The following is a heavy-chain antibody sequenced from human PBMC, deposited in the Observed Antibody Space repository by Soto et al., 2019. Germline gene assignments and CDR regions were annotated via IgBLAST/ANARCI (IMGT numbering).Heavy chain of an antibody. CDR2: IIPIFGIA. D-gene: IGHD2-2*01. V-gene: IGHV1-69*08. J-gene: IGHJ6*02. CDR3: AREDRDRETGLVPAAIAGMDV. Sequence: QVQLVQSGDEVKKPGSSVKVSCKASGGTFSRYSITWVRQAPGHGLEWIGRIIPIFGIASYAQKFQGRVTITADESTGTAYMELSSLRSDDTAVYYCAREDRDRETGLVPAAIAGMDVWGQGTTVTVSS. CDR1: GGTFSRYS.